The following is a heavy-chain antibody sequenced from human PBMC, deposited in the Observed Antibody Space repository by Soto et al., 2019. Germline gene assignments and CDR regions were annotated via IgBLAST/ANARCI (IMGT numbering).Heavy chain of an antibody. CDR3: ARDGWYRRWFDH. CDR2: INHSGST. CDR1: GGSFSGYY. Sequence: PSETLSLTCAVYGGSFSGYYWSWIRQPPGKGLEWIGEINHSGSTNYNPSLKSRVTISVDTSKNQFSLKLSSVTAADTAVYYCARDGWYRRWFDHWVQGTLVT. V-gene: IGHV4-34*01. J-gene: IGHJ5*02. D-gene: IGHD6-19*01.